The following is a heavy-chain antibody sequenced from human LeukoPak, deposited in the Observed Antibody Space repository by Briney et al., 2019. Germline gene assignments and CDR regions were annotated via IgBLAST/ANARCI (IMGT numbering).Heavy chain of an antibody. J-gene: IGHJ4*02. CDR3: ARGYYDFWSGYYLDY. Sequence: SETLSLTCTVSGGSISSSSYYWGWIRQPPGKGLEWIGSIYYSGSTYYNPSLKSRVTISVDTSKSQFSLKLSSVTAADTAVYYCARGYYDFWSGYYLDYWGQGTLVTVSS. V-gene: IGHV4-39*07. D-gene: IGHD3-3*01. CDR1: GGSISSSSYY. CDR2: IYYSGST.